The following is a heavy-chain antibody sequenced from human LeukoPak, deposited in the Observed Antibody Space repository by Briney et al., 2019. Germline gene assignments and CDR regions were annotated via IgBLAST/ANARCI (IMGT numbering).Heavy chain of an antibody. J-gene: IGHJ2*01. CDR2: IYTSGST. D-gene: IGHD1-26*01. V-gene: IGHV4-4*07. CDR3: ARVRWELLFRGLEYLDL. Sequence: PSETLSLTCTVAGGSISSYYWSWIRQPAGKGLEWIGRIYTSGSTNYNPSLKSRVTMSVDTSKNQFSLKLSSVPAADTAVYYCARVRWELLFRGLEYLDLWGRGTLVTVSS. CDR1: GGSISSYY.